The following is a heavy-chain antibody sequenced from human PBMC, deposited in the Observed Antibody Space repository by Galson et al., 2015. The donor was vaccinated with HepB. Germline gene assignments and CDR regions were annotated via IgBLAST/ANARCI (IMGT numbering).Heavy chain of an antibody. Sequence: SLRLSCAASGFTFSSYWMSWVRQAPGKGLEWVANIKQDGSEKYYVDSVKGRFTISRDNAKNSLYLRMNSLRAEDTAVYYCARDSIAYTTPNDAFDIWGQGTMVTVSS. CDR2: IKQDGSEK. J-gene: IGHJ3*02. D-gene: IGHD1-1*01. CDR3: ARDSIAYTTPNDAFDI. CDR1: GFTFSSYW. V-gene: IGHV3-7*01.